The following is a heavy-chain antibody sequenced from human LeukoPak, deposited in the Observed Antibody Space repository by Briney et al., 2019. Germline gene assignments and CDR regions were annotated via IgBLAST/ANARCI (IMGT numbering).Heavy chain of an antibody. CDR3: ARDGGSRWQHYYGLDL. CDR2: IIPIFGTA. Sequence: SVKVSCKASGGTFSSYAISWVRQAPGQGHEWMGGIIPIFGTANYAQKFQGRVTITADESTSTADMELSSLKSEDTAWYYCARDGGSRWQHYYGLDLWGQGTPVNVSS. J-gene: IGHJ6*02. V-gene: IGHV1-69*13. CDR1: GGTFSSYA. D-gene: IGHD6-19*01.